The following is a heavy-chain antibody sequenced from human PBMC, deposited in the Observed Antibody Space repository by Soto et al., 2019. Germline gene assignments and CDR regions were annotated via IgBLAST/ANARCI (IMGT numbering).Heavy chain of an antibody. D-gene: IGHD2-15*01. CDR1: GFTFSSYG. CDR2: ISYDGSNK. CDR3: AKAAAEVVVVVAATPEYYFDY. Sequence: QVQLVESGGGVVQPGRSLRLSCAASGFTFSSYGMHWVRQAPGKGLEWVAVISYDGSNKYYADSVKGRFTNSRDNSKNALYLQMNSLRAEDTAVYYCAKAAAEVVVVVAATPEYYFDYWGQGTLVTVSS. J-gene: IGHJ4*02. V-gene: IGHV3-30*18.